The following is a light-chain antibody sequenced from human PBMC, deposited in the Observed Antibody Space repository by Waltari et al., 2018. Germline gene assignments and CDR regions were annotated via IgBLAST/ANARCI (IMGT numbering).Light chain of an antibody. V-gene: IGLV3-21*04. Sequence: SYVLTQPPSVSVAPGEPARITCGGNNIGFKSLRCFQQKPGQAPVLVIYYDTDRPSGVPERFSGSNSGNTATLTISRVEAGDEADYYCQVWDSGSAHQVFGGGTKVTVL. J-gene: IGLJ3*02. CDR3: QVWDSGSAHQV. CDR2: YDT. CDR1: NIGFKS.